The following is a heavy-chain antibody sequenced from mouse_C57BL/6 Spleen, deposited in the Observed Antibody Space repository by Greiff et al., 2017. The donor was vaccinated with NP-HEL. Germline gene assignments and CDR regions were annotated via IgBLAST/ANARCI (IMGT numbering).Heavy chain of an antibody. CDR2: IYPGDGDT. CDR1: GYAFSSSW. D-gene: IGHD3-3*01. J-gene: IGHJ4*01. CDR3: ARFELLYYYAMDY. Sequence: VQLQQSGPELVKPGSSVKISCKASGYAFSSSWMNWVKQRPGQGLEWIGRIYPGDGDTNYNGKFKGKATLTADKSSSTAYMQLSSLTSEDAAVYCCARFELLYYYAMDYWGQGTSVTVSS. V-gene: IGHV1-82*01.